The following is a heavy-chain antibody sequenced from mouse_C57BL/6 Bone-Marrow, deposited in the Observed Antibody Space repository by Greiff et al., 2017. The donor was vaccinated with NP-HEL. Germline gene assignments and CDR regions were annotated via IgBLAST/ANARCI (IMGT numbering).Heavy chain of an antibody. Sequence: EVKLMESGGGLVQPGGSLSLSCAASGFTFTDYYMSWVRQPPGKALEWLGFIRNKANGYTTEYSASVKGRFTISRDNSQSILYLQMNALRAEDSATYYCARDVDFDYGGQGTTLTVSS. J-gene: IGHJ2*01. CDR1: GFTFTDYY. CDR3: ARDVDFDY. CDR2: IRNKANGYTT. V-gene: IGHV7-3*01.